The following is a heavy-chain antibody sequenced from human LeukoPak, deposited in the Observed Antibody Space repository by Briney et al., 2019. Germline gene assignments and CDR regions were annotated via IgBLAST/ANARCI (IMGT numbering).Heavy chain of an antibody. D-gene: IGHD2-2*01. CDR3: ARDPTLVVVPAATDFDY. V-gene: IGHV3-30-3*01. Sequence: PGGSLRLSCAASGFTFSSYAMHWVRQAPGKGLEWVAVISYDGSNKYYADSVKGRLTISRDNSKNTLYLQMNSLRAEDTAVYYCARDPTLVVVPAATDFDYWGQGTLVTVSS. CDR2: ISYDGSNK. J-gene: IGHJ4*02. CDR1: GFTFSSYA.